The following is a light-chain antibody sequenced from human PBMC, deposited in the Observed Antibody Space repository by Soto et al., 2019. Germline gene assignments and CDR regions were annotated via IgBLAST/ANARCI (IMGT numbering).Light chain of an antibody. CDR3: QQHNSSPWT. Sequence: DIQMTQSPSTLSASVGDRVTITCRASQSISDWLAWFQQKPGKAPKVLSYDASTLESGVPSRFSGSGSGTEFTLTISRLQPEDSANYYWQQHNSSPWTFGQGTRVEIK. CDR2: DAS. V-gene: IGKV1-5*01. J-gene: IGKJ1*01. CDR1: QSISDW.